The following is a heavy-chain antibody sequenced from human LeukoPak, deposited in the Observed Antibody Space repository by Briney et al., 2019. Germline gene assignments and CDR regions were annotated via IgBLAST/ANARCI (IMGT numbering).Heavy chain of an antibody. J-gene: IGHJ4*02. CDR1: RFTFNNYA. V-gene: IGHV3-23*01. Sequence: GGSLRLSCAASRFTFNNYAMSWVRQAPGKGLEWVSTISGSGDSTYYADSVKGRFTISRDNSKNTLYLQMDSLRAEDTAVYYCAKAIGGYRTGFDSWGQGTLVTVSS. D-gene: IGHD5-12*01. CDR2: ISGSGDST. CDR3: AKAIGGYRTGFDS.